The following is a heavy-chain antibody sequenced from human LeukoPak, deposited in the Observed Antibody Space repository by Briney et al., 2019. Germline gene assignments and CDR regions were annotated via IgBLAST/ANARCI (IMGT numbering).Heavy chain of an antibody. CDR1: GYSFTNYW. CDR3: GRIPAAGSLKGSFDI. D-gene: IGHD6-13*01. CDR2: IYPGDSDT. V-gene: IGHV5-51*01. J-gene: IGHJ3*02. Sequence: GESLKISCECSGYSFTNYWIGWVRQMPGKGLEGMGIIYPGDSDTRYSPSFQGQVTISADKSISTTYLQWRSLKASASAMYYCGRIPAAGSLKGSFDIWGQGTMVTVSS.